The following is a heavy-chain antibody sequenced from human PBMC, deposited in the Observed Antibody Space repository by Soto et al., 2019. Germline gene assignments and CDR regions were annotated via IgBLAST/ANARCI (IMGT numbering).Heavy chain of an antibody. V-gene: IGHV3-15*01. Sequence: GSLRLSCVASGLSVTNAWLIWFRQTPGTGLEWVGRSTPKTDRGETIQYVASVKGRFIISMDDSKDILYLEMNSLKTHATGVYSRATAGQRYFWKASCFEHWGQGTPVTASS. CDR1: GLSVTNAW. J-gene: IGHJ4*02. CDR2: STPKTDRGETI. CDR3: ATAGQRYFWKASCFEH. D-gene: IGHD3-3*01.